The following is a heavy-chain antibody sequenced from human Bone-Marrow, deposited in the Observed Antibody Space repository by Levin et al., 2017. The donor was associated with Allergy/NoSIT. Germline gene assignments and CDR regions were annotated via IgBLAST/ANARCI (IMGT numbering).Heavy chain of an antibody. J-gene: IGHJ4*02. D-gene: IGHD4-23*01. CDR1: GFTFKNYY. V-gene: IGHV3-11*01. CDR2: VGTSGTTT. Sequence: GGSLRLSCEASGFTFKNYYMNWIRQAPGKGLQWVSYVGTSGTTTSYADPVKGRFTISRDNAKNSLYLQMNSLRAEDTAVYYCAREGYGGNVDYWGQGNLVIVSS. CDR3: AREGYGGNVDY.